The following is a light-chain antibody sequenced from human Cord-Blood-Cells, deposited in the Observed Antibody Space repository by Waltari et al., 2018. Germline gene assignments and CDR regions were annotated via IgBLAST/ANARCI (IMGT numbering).Light chain of an antibody. CDR2: EVS. CDR1: SSDGGRYNL. V-gene: IGLV2-23*02. CDR3: CSYAGSSTFV. Sequence: QSALTQPASVSGYPGQSIPISCTGTSSDGGRYNLVSWYQQHPGKAPKLMIYEVSKRHSGVSNRFSGSKSGNTASLTISGLQAEDEADYYCCSYAGSSTFVFGTGTKVTVL. J-gene: IGLJ1*01.